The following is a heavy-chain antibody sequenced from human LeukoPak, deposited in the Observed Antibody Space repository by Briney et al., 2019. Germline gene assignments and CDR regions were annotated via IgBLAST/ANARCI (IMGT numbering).Heavy chain of an antibody. CDR3: ARGGSGSYWARCYFDY. J-gene: IGHJ4*02. V-gene: IGHV1-69*13. CDR2: IIPIFGTA. Sequence: SVKVSCKASGGTFSSYAISWVRQAPGQGLEWMGGIIPIFGTANYAQKFQGRVTITADESTSTAYMELSSLRSEDTAVYYCARGGSGSYWARCYFDYWGQGTLVTVSS. CDR1: GGTFSSYA. D-gene: IGHD3-10*01.